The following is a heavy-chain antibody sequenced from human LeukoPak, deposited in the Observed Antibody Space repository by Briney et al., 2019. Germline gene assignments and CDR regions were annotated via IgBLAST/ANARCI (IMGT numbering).Heavy chain of an antibody. CDR2: INHSGST. Sequence: PSETLSLTCAVYGGSFSGYYWSWIRQPPGKRLEWIGEINHSGSTNYNPSLKSRVTISVDTSKNQFSLKLSSVTAADTAVYYCARGRVAAAGTSYFDYWGQGTLVTVSS. CDR1: GGSFSGYY. J-gene: IGHJ4*02. D-gene: IGHD6-13*01. CDR3: ARGRVAAAGTSYFDY. V-gene: IGHV4-34*01.